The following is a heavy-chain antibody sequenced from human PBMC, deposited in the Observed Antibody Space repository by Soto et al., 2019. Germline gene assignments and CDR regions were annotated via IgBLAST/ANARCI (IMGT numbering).Heavy chain of an antibody. Sequence: GGSLKLSCSGSGFPPTTTPLSWVRQPPGKGLEWVTTISGTASRTYYVGSVKGRVFISRDNSKNTVTLQMNNLTLDDTAVYYCATSFRYFDNWGQGTRVTVSS. CDR3: ATSFRYFDN. J-gene: IGHJ4*02. D-gene: IGHD3-9*01. CDR2: ISGTASRT. CDR1: GFPPTTTP. V-gene: IGHV3-23*01.